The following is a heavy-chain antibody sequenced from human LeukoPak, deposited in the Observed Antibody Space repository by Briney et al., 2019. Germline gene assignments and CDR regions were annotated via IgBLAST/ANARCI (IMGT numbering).Heavy chain of an antibody. CDR1: GGTFSIYA. CDR3: ARDRYSGSYALYYYYGMDA. J-gene: IGHJ6*02. D-gene: IGHD1-26*01. CDR2: IIPIFGTA. Sequence: GASVKVSCKASGGTFSIYAIGWVGQAPGQGLEWMGGIIPIFGTANYAQKFQGRVTITADESTSTAYMELSSLRSEDTAVYYCARDRYSGSYALYYYYGMDARGPGTTVTVSS. V-gene: IGHV1-69*01.